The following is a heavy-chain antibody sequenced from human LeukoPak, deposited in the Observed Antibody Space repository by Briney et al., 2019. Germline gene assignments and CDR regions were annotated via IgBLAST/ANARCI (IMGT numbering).Heavy chain of an antibody. Sequence: SETLSLTCTVSGDSLNSYYWSWIRQPPGKGLEWIGYIYFSGNTKYNPSLKNRVTISVDRSKSQFYLTLRSVTAADTAVYYCARDLNHGFNYYYYGLEVWGQGTTVTVSS. CDR3: ARDLNHGFNYYYYGLEV. J-gene: IGHJ6*02. V-gene: IGHV4-59*01. CDR1: GDSLNSYY. D-gene: IGHD3-9*01. CDR2: IYFSGNT.